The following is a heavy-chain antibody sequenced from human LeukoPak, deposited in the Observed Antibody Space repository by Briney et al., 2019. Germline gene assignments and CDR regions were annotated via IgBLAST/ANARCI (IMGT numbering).Heavy chain of an antibody. V-gene: IGHV3-66*01. D-gene: IGHD1-26*01. CDR1: GXTVSSNY. CDR2: IYSGGST. J-gene: IGHJ4*02. CDR3: ARRLEYSGSKGVFDY. Sequence: PGGSLRLSCAVSGXTVSSNYMTWVRQAPGKGLEWVSIIYSGGSTSYADSVKGRFTISRDSSKNTLYLQMNSLRAEDTALYYCARRLEYSGSKGVFDYWGQGTLVTVSS.